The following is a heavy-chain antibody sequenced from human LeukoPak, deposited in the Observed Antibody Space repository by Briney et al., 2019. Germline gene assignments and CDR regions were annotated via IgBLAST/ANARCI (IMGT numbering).Heavy chain of an antibody. CDR2: INHSGST. J-gene: IGHJ4*02. D-gene: IGHD3-16*02. V-gene: IGHV4-34*01. CDR1: GGSFSGYY. CDR3: ARSRYDYVWGSYRYTLDY. Sequence: RPSETLSPTCAVYGGSFSGYYWSWIRQPPGKGLEWIGEINHSGSTNYNPSLKSRVTISVDTSKNQFSLKLSSVTAADTAVYYCARSRYDYVWGSYRYTLDYWGQGTLVTVSS.